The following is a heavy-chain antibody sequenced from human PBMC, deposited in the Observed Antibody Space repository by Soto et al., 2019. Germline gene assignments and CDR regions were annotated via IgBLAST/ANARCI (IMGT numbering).Heavy chain of an antibody. J-gene: IGHJ4*02. CDR1: GFTFSSYG. CDR3: AKTLLGDTAGGY. V-gene: IGHV3-30*18. D-gene: IGHD5-18*01. CDR2: ISYDGSNK. Sequence: QVQLVESGGGVVQPGRSLRLSCAASGFTFSSYGMHWVRQAPGKGLEWVAVISYDGSNKYYADSVKGRFTISRDNSKKTLYLQMNSLRAEDTAVYYCAKTLLGDTAGGYWGPGALVTVSS.